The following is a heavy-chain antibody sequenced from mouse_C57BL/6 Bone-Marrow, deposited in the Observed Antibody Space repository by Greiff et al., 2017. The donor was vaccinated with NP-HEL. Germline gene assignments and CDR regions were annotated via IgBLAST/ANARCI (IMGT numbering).Heavy chain of an antibody. J-gene: IGHJ1*03. CDR2: IWSGGST. V-gene: IGHV2-2*01. D-gene: IGHD1-1*01. CDR3: ARNSLSYYGSYWYFDV. CDR1: GFSLTSYG. Sequence: VMLVESGPGLVQPSQSLSITCTVSGFSLTSYGVHWVRQSPGKGLEWLGVIWSGGSTDYNAAFISRLSISKDNSKSQVFFKMNSLQADDTAIYYCARNSLSYYGSYWYFDVWGTGTTVTVSS.